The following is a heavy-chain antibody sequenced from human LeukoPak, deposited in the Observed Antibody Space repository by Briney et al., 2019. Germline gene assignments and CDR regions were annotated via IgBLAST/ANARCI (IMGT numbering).Heavy chain of an antibody. J-gene: IGHJ4*02. V-gene: IGHV4-59*08. CDR2: IYYSGST. D-gene: IGHD6-19*01. CDR1: GGSISSYY. Sequence: SETLSLTCTVSGGSISSYYWSWIRQPPGKGLEWVGYIYYSGSTNYNPSLKSRVTISVDTSKNQFSLKLSSVTAADTAVYYCARHSAVAGTGYWGQGTLVTVSS. CDR3: ARHSAVAGTGY.